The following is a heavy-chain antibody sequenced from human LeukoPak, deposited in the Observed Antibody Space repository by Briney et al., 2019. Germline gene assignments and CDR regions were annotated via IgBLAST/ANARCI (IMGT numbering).Heavy chain of an antibody. D-gene: IGHD4-17*01. CDR2: ISSGSSAI. CDR1: GFTFTTYS. V-gene: IGHV3-21*01. Sequence: GGSLRLSCEASGFTFTTYSMTWVRQAPGKGLEGVSIISSGSSAIFSADALKGRFTISRDDAKNLLNLDMNSLRAEDTAVYYCARGHTAVTRHFDFWGQGTLVTVSS. J-gene: IGHJ4*02. CDR3: ARGHTAVTRHFDF.